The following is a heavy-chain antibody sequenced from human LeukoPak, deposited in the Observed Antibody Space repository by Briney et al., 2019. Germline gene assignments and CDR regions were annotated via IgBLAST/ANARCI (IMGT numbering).Heavy chain of an antibody. D-gene: IGHD7-27*01. V-gene: IGHV3-33*03. CDR3: ATDSNWGYFDY. CDR2: VSYDESKR. Sequence: GGSLRLSCEASGFTFSRYGMHWVRQAPGKGLEWVAVVSYDESKRSYADSVKGRFTISRDNSRNTLYLQMNSLRAEDTAVYYCATDSNWGYFDYWGQGTLVTVSS. CDR1: GFTFSRYG. J-gene: IGHJ4*02.